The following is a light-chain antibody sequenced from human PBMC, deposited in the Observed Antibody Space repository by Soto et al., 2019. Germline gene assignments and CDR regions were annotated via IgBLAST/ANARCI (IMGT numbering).Light chain of an antibody. V-gene: IGLV3-21*04. Sequence: SYELTQPPSVSVAPGKTARITCGGNNIGSKSVHWYQQKPGQAPVLVIYYDSDRPSGIPERFSGSNSGNTATLTISRVEDGDEAADYCQVWDSSSDHVVFGGGTKLTVL. CDR2: YDS. J-gene: IGLJ2*01. CDR3: QVWDSSSDHVV. CDR1: NIGSKS.